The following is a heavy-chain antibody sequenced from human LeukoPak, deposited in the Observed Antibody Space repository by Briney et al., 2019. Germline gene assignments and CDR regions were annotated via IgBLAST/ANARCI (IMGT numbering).Heavy chain of an antibody. CDR2: ISSSSSTI. CDR1: GFTFSSYE. V-gene: IGHV3-48*01. J-gene: IGHJ4*02. D-gene: IGHD2-15*01. Sequence: GGSLRLSCAASGFTFSSYEMNWVRQAPGKGLEWVSYISSSSSTIYYADSVKGRFTISRDNAKNSLYLQMNSLRAEDTAVYYCARIGYCSGGSCHKVGPAPYWGQGTLVTVSS. CDR3: ARIGYCSGGSCHKVGPAPY.